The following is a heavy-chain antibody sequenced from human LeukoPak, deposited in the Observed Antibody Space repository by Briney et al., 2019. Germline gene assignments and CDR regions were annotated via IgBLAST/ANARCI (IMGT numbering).Heavy chain of an antibody. V-gene: IGHV3-74*01. CDR1: GFTLSSYW. Sequence: PGGSLGLSCSASGFTLSSYWMHWVRQAPGKGLVWVSRINTDGSSTNYADSVKGRFTVSRDNAKNTLYLQMNSLRDEDTAVYHCARVIGWDEPFDIWGQGTMVTVSS. D-gene: IGHD1-26*01. CDR3: ARVIGWDEPFDI. CDR2: INTDGSST. J-gene: IGHJ3*02.